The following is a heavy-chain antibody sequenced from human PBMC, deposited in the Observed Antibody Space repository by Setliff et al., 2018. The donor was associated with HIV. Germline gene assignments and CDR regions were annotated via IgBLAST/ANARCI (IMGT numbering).Heavy chain of an antibody. V-gene: IGHV4-4*09. J-gene: IGHJ4*02. CDR1: DDSFSDYD. CDR2: ISSSGIT. CDR3: ARLGRAIDDGGSSLRLDF. D-gene: IGHD2-21*01. Sequence: SETLSLTCVVSDDSFSDYDWTWIRQSPGKTLEWIGYISSSGITNYNPSLRSRVTISIETSNTRFSLWLRSATAADTATYFCARLGRAIDDGGSSLRLDFWGQGMLVTVSS.